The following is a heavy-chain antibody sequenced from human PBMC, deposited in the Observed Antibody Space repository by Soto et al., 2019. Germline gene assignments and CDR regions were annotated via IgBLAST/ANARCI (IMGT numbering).Heavy chain of an antibody. CDR2: IYYSGST. D-gene: IGHD7-27*01. CDR1: GGSISTGGYF. J-gene: IGHJ4*02. Sequence: SENLSLTSTVSGGSISTGGYFWSWFRQHPGKGLEWIGYIYYSGSTYYNPSLKSRVTISVDTSKNQFSLKLSSVTAADTAVYYCARDRPYGDSHWGQGTLVTVSS. V-gene: IGHV4-31*03. CDR3: ARDRPYGDSH.